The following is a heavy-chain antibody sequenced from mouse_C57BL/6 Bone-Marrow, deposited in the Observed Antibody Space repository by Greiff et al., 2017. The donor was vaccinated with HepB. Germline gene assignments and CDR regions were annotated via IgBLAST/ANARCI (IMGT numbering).Heavy chain of an antibody. J-gene: IGHJ4*01. CDR3: ARPLYYYAMDY. V-gene: IGHV5-12*01. Sequence: EVQLVESGGGLVQPGGSLKLSCAASGFTFSDYYMYWVRQTPEKRLEWVAYISNGGGSTYYPDTVKGRFTISRDKAKNTLYLQMSRLRSEDTAMYYCARPLYYYAMDYWGQGTSVTVSS. CDR1: GFTFSDYY. CDR2: ISNGGGST.